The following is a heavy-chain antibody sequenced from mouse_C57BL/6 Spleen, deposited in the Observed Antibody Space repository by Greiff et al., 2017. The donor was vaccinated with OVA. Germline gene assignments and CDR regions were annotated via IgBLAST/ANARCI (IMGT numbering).Heavy chain of an antibody. CDR2: INPSTGGT. CDR1: GYSFTGYY. V-gene: IGHV1-42*01. D-gene: IGHD2-4*01. CDR3: DNSVVYDYDDDWYFDV. Sequence: VQLQQSGPELVKPGASVKISCKASGYSFTGYYMNWVKQSPEKSLEWIGEINPSTGGTTYNQKFKAKATLTVDKSSSTAYMQLLMLTSVDSAVYYSDNSVVYDYDDDWYFDVWGTGTPVTVSA. J-gene: IGHJ1*03.